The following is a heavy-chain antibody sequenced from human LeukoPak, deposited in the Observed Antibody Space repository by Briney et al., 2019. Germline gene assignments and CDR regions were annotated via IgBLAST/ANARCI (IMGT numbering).Heavy chain of an antibody. CDR1: GFTFSSYG. V-gene: IGHV3-23*01. CDR3: ARVHGSYVYFDY. D-gene: IGHD1-26*01. J-gene: IGHJ4*02. CDR2: ISGSGGST. Sequence: PGGSLRLSCAASGFTFSSYGMSWVRQAPGKGLEWVSAISGSGGSTYYADSVKGRFTISRDNSKNTLYLQMNSLRAEDTALYYCARVHGSYVYFDYWGQGTLVTVSS.